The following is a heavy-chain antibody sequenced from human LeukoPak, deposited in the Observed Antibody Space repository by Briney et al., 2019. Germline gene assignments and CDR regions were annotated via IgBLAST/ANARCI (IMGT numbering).Heavy chain of an antibody. Sequence: GGSLRLSCAVSGFTFSSYAMSWVRQAPGKGLEWVSAISGSGGSTYYADSVKGRFTISRDNSKNTLYLQMNSLRAEDTAVYYCAKGSPAYCSSTSCYMGAFDYWGQGTLVTVSS. CDR1: GFTFSSYA. CDR3: AKGSPAYCSSTSCYMGAFDY. V-gene: IGHV3-23*01. D-gene: IGHD2-2*02. J-gene: IGHJ4*02. CDR2: ISGSGGST.